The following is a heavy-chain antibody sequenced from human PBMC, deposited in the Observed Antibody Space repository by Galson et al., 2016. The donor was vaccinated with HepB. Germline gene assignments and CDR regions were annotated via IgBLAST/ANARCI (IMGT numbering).Heavy chain of an antibody. D-gene: IGHD5-18*01. CDR2: INSDGSST. V-gene: IGHV3-74*01. CDR1: GFTFSSYS. Sequence: SLRLSCAASGFTFSSYSMNWVRQAPGKGLEWVSRINSDGSSTSYADSVKGRFTISRDNAKNTLYLQMNSLRAEDTAVYYCARDPYVDTAMVTEGGGDYFDYWGQGTLVTVSS. CDR3: ARDPYVDTAMVTEGGGDYFDY. J-gene: IGHJ4*02.